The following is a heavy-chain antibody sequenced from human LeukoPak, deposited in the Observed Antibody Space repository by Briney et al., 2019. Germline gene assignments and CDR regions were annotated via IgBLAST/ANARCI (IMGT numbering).Heavy chain of an antibody. Sequence: PSETLSLTCTVSGGSISSYHWSWIRRPAGKGLEWIGRIYTRGSTNYNPSLKSRVTMSVDTSKNQFSLKVSSVTAADTAVYYCARVTGDSLAFDYWGQGTLVTVSS. V-gene: IGHV4-4*07. CDR2: IYTRGST. D-gene: IGHD7-27*01. J-gene: IGHJ4*02. CDR1: GGSISSYH. CDR3: ARVTGDSLAFDY.